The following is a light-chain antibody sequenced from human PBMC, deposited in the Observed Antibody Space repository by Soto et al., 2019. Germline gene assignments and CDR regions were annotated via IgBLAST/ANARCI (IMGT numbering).Light chain of an antibody. CDR2: WAS. Sequence: DIVMTQSPDSLAVSLGERATINCKSSQSLLYSSNNKNYLVWYQQKPGQPPKLLIYWASTRESGVPDRFSGSGSGTDFTLTISSLQAEDVAVYYCQQSYTTPFTFGHGTKVDIK. CDR1: QSLLYSSNNKNY. V-gene: IGKV4-1*01. CDR3: QQSYTTPFT. J-gene: IGKJ3*01.